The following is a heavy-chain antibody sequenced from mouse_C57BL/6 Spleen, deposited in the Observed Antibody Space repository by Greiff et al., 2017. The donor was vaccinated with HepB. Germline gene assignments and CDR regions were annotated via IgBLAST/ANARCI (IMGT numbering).Heavy chain of an antibody. V-gene: IGHV1-59*01. CDR3: AGGYDGYTWFAY. CDR1: GYTFTSYW. Sequence: VQLQQPGAELVRPGTSVKLSCKASGYTFTSYWMHWVKQRPGQGLEWIGVIDPSDSYTNYNQKFKGKATLTVDTSSSTAYMQLSSLTSEDSAVYYCAGGYDGYTWFAYWGQGTLVTVSA. J-gene: IGHJ3*01. D-gene: IGHD2-3*01. CDR2: IDPSDSYT.